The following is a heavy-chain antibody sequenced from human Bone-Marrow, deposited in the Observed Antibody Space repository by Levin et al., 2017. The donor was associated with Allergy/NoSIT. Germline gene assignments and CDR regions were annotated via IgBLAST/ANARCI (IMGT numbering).Heavy chain of an antibody. CDR2: INYNSVTI. D-gene: IGHD4-17*01. CDR1: GFMFSTYT. Sequence: AGGSLRLSCAASGFMFSTYTMVWVRQAPGKGLEWLSYINYNSVTIHYADSVKGRFTVYRDNAKNSVFLQMHGLRDEDTAVYYCATGDYHIVGGGYWGRGTQVTVSS. J-gene: IGHJ4*02. CDR3: ATGDYHIVGGGY. V-gene: IGHV3-48*02.